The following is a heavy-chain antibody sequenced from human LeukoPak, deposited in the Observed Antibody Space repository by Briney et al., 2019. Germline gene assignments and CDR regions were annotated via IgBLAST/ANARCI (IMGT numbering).Heavy chain of an antibody. Sequence: GGSLRLSCAASGFTFSSYGMHWVRQAPGKGLEWVAVISYDGSKKYYADSVKGRFTISRDNSKNKLYLQMNSLRAEDTAVYNCAKDGGSSSTYASYWGQGNLVTVSS. J-gene: IGHJ4*02. D-gene: IGHD2-2*01. CDR2: ISYDGSKK. CDR3: AKDGGSSSTYASY. V-gene: IGHV3-30*18. CDR1: GFTFSSYG.